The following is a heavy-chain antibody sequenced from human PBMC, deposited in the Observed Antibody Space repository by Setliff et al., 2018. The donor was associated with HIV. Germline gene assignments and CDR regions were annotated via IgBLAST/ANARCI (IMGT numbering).Heavy chain of an antibody. Sequence: PGGSLRLSCAASGFIFSDYYMSWIRQAPGKGLEWVSDISSSGNTLNYADSGKGRFTVSRDNVDNSISLQLSNLTAEDTALYYCARGPSIAASDTFGWFDPWGQGTLVTVSS. V-gene: IGHV3-11*01. J-gene: IGHJ5*02. CDR2: ISSSGNTL. D-gene: IGHD6-13*01. CDR3: ARGPSIAASDTFGWFDP. CDR1: GFIFSDYY.